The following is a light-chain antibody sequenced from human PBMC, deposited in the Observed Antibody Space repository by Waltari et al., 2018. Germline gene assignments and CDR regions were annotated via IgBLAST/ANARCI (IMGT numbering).Light chain of an antibody. J-gene: IGLJ3*02. CDR1: SSNIGSHT. CDR2: NNK. CDR3: AAWDDSLNGLNWV. Sequence: QSVLTQPPSASGTPGQRVTISCSGSSSNIGSHTVNWYQHLPGTAPKLLIYNNKQQPSRVPERFFDSTSGTAASLATSWLQSEDEADYYCAAWDDSLNGLNWVFGGGNNVTVL. V-gene: IGLV1-44*01.